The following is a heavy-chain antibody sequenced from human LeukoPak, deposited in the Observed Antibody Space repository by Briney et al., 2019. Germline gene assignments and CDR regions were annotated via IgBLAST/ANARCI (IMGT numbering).Heavy chain of an antibody. D-gene: IGHD3-22*01. V-gene: IGHV4-59*01. Sequence: SETLSLTCTVSGGSISSYYWSWIRQPPGKALGWIGYIYYSGSTNYNPSLKSRVTISVDTSKNQFSLKLSSVTAADTAVYYCARGRYYYDSSGYPIYDAFDIWGQGTMVTVSS. CDR3: ARGRYYYDSSGYPIYDAFDI. CDR1: GGSISSYY. CDR2: IYYSGST. J-gene: IGHJ3*02.